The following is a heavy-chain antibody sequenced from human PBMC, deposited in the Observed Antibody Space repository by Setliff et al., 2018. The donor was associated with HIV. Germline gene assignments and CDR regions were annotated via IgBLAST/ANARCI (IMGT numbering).Heavy chain of an antibody. Sequence: ASVKVSCKASGYSFTNSAIHWVRQAPGQRPEWMGWINGGNGNTKYSQQFQGRVTITRDTSATKAYMELSSLRSEDMAVYYCARGVVGARSFGDWGQGTLVTVSS. CDR2: INGGNGNT. J-gene: IGHJ4*02. D-gene: IGHD1-26*01. V-gene: IGHV1-3*03. CDR1: GYSFTNSA. CDR3: ARGVVGARSFGD.